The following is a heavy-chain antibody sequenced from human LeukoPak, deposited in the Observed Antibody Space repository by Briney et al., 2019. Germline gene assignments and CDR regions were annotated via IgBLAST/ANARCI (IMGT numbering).Heavy chain of an antibody. CDR3: VRHFTAMSSFDF. CDR2: IKQYGSEK. CDR1: GFRFSSYW. D-gene: IGHD5-18*01. Sequence: GGSLRLSCEASGFRFSSYWMSWVRQAPGKGLEWVATIKQYGSEKYYVDSVKGRFTISRDNAKNSLYLLMNSLRDEDTAVYYCVRHFTAMSSFDFWGQGTLVTVSS. J-gene: IGHJ4*02. V-gene: IGHV3-7*02.